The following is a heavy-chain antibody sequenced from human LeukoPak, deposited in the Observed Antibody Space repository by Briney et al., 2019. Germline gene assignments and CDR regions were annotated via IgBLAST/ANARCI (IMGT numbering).Heavy chain of an antibody. J-gene: IGHJ4*02. D-gene: IGHD3-3*01. Sequence: GGSLRPSCAASGFTFSSYRMNWVRQAPGKGLEWVSSISSSSYIYYADSVKGRFTIPRDNAKNSLYLQMNSMRAEDTAVYYCARAYDDFWSGYSLDFDYWGQGTLVTVSS. CDR2: ISSSSYI. CDR1: GFTFSSYR. CDR3: ARAYDDFWSGYSLDFDY. V-gene: IGHV3-21*01.